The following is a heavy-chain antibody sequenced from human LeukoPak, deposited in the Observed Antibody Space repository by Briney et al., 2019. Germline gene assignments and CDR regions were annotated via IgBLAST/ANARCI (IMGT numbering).Heavy chain of an antibody. CDR2: IYPGDSDT. D-gene: IGHD3-3*01. Sequence: GESLKISCKGSGYIFTSYWIGWVRQMPGKGLEWMGIIYPGDSDTRYSPSFQGQVTISADKSISTAYLQWSSLKASDTAMYYCARRYYDFWSGYYIDYWGQGTLVTVSS. J-gene: IGHJ4*02. CDR3: ARRYYDFWSGYYIDY. V-gene: IGHV5-51*01. CDR1: GYIFTSYW.